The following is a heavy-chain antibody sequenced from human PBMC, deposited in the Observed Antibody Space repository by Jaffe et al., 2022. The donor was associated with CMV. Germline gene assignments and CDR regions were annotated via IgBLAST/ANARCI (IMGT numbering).Heavy chain of an antibody. D-gene: IGHD5-18*01. CDR3: ARGGLPPLFDY. CDR1: GGSISSYY. J-gene: IGHJ4*02. V-gene: IGHV4-59*08. Sequence: QVQLQESGPGLVKPSETLSLTCTVSGGSISSYYWSWIRQPPGKGLEWIGYIYYSGSTNYNPSLKSRVTISVDTSKNQFSLKLSSVTAADTAVYYCARGGLPPLFDYWGQGTLVTVSS. CDR2: IYYSGST.